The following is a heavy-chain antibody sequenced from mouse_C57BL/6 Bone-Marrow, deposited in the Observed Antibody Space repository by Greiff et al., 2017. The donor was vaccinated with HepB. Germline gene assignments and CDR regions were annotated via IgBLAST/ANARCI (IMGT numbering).Heavy chain of an antibody. CDR1: GYTFTSYD. V-gene: IGHV1-85*01. CDR2: IYPRDGST. J-gene: IGHJ4*01. CDR3: ASYAMDY. Sequence: VQLQQSGPELVKPGASVKLSCKASGYTFTSYDINWVKQRPGQGLEWIGWIYPRDGSTKYNEKFKSKATLTVDKPSSTAYMQLSSLTSEDSVVYYCASYAMDYWGQGTSVTVSS.